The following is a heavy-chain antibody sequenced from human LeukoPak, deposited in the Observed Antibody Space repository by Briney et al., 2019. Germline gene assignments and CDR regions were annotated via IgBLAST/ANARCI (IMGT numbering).Heavy chain of an antibody. V-gene: IGHV4-39*02. CDR3: ARVSTGSNLGYGFDY. Sequence: SETLSLTCTVSGGSLITTNYYWGWIRQPPGKGLEWIWGIYSSGRTYYNPSLKSRVTISVDTSKSQFSLKLRSVAAADTAVYYCARVSTGSNLGYGFDYWGQGTLVTVSS. CDR1: GGSLITTNYY. CDR2: IYSSGRT. D-gene: IGHD1-26*01. J-gene: IGHJ4*02.